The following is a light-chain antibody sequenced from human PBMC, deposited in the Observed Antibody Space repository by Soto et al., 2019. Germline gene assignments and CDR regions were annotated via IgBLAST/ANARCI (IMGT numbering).Light chain of an antibody. CDR3: SAHTYGALV. J-gene: IGLJ2*01. Sequence: QSALTQPASVSGSPGQSITISCTGTSGDIGSYNRVSWYQQHPGKAPKLIIYEVSSRPSGVSNRFSGSKSGNTASLTISGLQAEDEADYYCSAHTYGALVFGGGTKLTVL. CDR2: EVS. CDR1: SGDIGSYNR. V-gene: IGLV2-14*01.